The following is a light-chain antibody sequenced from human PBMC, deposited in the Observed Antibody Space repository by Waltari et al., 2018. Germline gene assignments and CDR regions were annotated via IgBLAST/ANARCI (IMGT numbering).Light chain of an antibody. J-gene: IGLJ2*01. V-gene: IGLV3-21*02. CDR2: DDS. Sequence: SYVLTQPPSVSVSPGQTASISCDGNNIGNKIVHWYQQRPGQAPVLVVFDDSDRPSQIPARFSGSNSGTTATLYISRVEAADEADYHCQVWDSDSDHVVFGGGTRLTVL. CDR3: QVWDSDSDHVV. CDR1: NIGNKI.